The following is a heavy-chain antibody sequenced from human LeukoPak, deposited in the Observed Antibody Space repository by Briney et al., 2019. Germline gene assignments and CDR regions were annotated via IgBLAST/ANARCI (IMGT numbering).Heavy chain of an antibody. V-gene: IGHV3-23*01. J-gene: IGHJ4*02. D-gene: IGHD6-6*01. CDR3: ARRIQYSSSPAYFDY. CDR1: GFIYTKYS. CDR2: ISDRGGDT. Sequence: GGSLRLSYAVSGFIYTKYSMSWVRRAPGKGLEWVTGISDRGGDTYYANSVRGRFTISRDNFKNTLYLQMNSLRAEDTATYYCARRIQYSSSPAYFDYWGQGTLVTVSS.